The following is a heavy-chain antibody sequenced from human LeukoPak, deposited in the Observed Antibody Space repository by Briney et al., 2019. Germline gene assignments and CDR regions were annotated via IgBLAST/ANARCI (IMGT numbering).Heavy chain of an antibody. J-gene: IGHJ3*02. Sequence: SETLSLTCAVYGGSFSGYYWSWIRQPPGKGLEWIGEINHSGSTNYNPSLESRVTISVDTSKNQFSLKLSSVTAADTAVYYCARLGSWYAFDIWGQGTMVTVSS. V-gene: IGHV4-34*01. D-gene: IGHD6-13*01. CDR3: ARLGSWYAFDI. CDR2: INHSGST. CDR1: GGSFSGYY.